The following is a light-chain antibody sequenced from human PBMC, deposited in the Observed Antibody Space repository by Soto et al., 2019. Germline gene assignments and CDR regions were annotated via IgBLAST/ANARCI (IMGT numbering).Light chain of an antibody. CDR1: QSLVHSDGIAY. V-gene: IGKV2-30*02. J-gene: IGKJ5*01. CDR2: KVS. CDR3: MQGTHWPMT. Sequence: DVVMTQSPVSLPVTLGQPASISCRSNQSLVHSDGIAYFSWFQQRPGRSPRRLIYKVSNRDSGVPARFSGSGSGTDFALKISRVEAEDVGVYYCMQGTHWPMTFGQGTRLEIK.